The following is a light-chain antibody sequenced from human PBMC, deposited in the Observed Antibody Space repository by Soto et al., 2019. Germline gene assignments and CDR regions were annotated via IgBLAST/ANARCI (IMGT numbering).Light chain of an antibody. CDR2: DAS. CDR3: QTRSNCPPT. V-gene: IGKV3-11*01. Sequence: EIVLTQSPATVSLSPGERATLSCRAGQSVSTFLAWYQQKPGQAPRLLIYDASNRATGIPAMFSAGGSGTDFTLSFCGLEPEDFAVYNCQTRSNCPPTSGGGTKVEAK. CDR1: QSVSTF. J-gene: IGKJ4*01.